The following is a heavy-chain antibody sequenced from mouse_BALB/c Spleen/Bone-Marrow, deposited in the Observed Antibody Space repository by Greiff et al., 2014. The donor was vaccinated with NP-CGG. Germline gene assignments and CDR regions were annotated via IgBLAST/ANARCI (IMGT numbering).Heavy chain of an antibody. CDR1: GDSITSGY. Sequence: VQLKESGPSLVKPSQTLSLTCSVTGDSITSGYWNWIRKFPGNKLEYMGYISYSGSTYYNPSLKSRISITRDTFKNLYYLQLNSVTTKDTATYYCARSGSSGYHYYAMDYWGQGTSVTVSS. V-gene: IGHV3-8*02. D-gene: IGHD3-1*01. CDR3: ARSGSSGYHYYAMDY. CDR2: ISYSGST. J-gene: IGHJ4*01.